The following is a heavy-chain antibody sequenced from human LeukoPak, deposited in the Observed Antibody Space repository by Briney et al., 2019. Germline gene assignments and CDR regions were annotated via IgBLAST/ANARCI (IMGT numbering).Heavy chain of an antibody. V-gene: IGHV3-23*01. Sequence: GGSLRLSCAASGFTFSSYAMSWVRQAPGKGLEWVSAISGSGGSTYYADSVKGRFTISRDNSKNTLYLQMNSLRAEDTAVYYCAKTQRGPPRYYYDSSGYYASPIYWGQGTLVTVSS. CDR3: AKTQRGPPRYYYDSSGYYASPIY. D-gene: IGHD3-22*01. CDR2: ISGSGGST. J-gene: IGHJ4*02. CDR1: GFTFSSYA.